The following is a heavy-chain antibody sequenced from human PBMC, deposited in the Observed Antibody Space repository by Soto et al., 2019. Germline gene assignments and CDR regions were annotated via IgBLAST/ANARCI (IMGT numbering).Heavy chain of an antibody. CDR3: TSGKGMGYRGCSVFDY. V-gene: IGHV1-2*02. Sequence: ASVKVSCQASGSTFTGYYMHSVRQAPGQGLEWMGWINPNSGGTNYAQKFQVRVTMTRDTSISTASMELTRLRSDDTAVHYCTSGKGMGYRGCSVFDYWGQGTLVTVSS. CDR2: INPNSGGT. D-gene: IGHD5-18*01. J-gene: IGHJ4*02. CDR1: GSTFTGYY.